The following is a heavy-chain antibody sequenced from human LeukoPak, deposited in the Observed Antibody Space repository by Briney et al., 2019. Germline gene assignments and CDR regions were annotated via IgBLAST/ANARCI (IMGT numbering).Heavy chain of an antibody. CDR1: GGSISSYY. V-gene: IGHV4-59*01. CDR3: ARFGDGYKGGYFDY. J-gene: IGHJ4*02. D-gene: IGHD5-24*01. Sequence: SETLSLTCTVNGGSISSYYCSWIRQPPGKVLECIGYIYYSGSTTYKPSLKSRVTISVETSKNQFSLKLSSVTAADTAVYYCARFGDGYKGGYFDYWGQGTLVTVSS. CDR2: IYYSGST.